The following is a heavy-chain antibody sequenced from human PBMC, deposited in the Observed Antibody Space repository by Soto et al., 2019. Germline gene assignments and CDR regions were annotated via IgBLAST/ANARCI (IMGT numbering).Heavy chain of an antibody. J-gene: IGHJ3*02. D-gene: IGHD2-21*01. CDR3: AKNFILWGWPAVAFDI. CDR1: GGSISSSSYY. CDR2: IYYSGST. V-gene: IGHV4-39*01. Sequence: SETLSLTCTVSGGSISSSSYYWGWIRQPPGKGLEWIGSIYYSGSTYYNPSLKSRVTISVDTSKNQFSLKLSSVTAADTAVYYCAKNFILWGWPAVAFDIWGQETMVTVS.